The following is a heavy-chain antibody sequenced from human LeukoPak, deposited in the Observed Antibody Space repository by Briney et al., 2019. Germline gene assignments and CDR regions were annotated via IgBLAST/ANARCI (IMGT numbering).Heavy chain of an antibody. CDR2: INNSGTTI. V-gene: IGHV3-48*03. J-gene: IGHJ4*02. CDR3: ARAPLRMWDYFDY. D-gene: IGHD1-26*01. Sequence: GGSLRLSCAASGFTFSRYELNWVRQAPGKGLEWLSYINNSGTTIYYADSVKGRFTISRDNAKNSLYLQMNSLRAEDTAVYYCARAPLRMWDYFDYWGQGTLVTVSS. CDR1: GFTFSRYE.